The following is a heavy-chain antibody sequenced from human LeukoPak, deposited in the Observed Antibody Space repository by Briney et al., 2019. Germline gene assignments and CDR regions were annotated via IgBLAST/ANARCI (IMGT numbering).Heavy chain of an antibody. Sequence: GRSLRLSCAASGFTLSSYAMSWVRHAPAGGLEWVSTVSGSGGNTYYADSVKGRFTISRDNTKNTLYLQMNSLRAEDTAVYYCVRESPVAAVGRSWFDPWGQGTLVTVSS. J-gene: IGHJ5*02. CDR2: VSGSGGNT. D-gene: IGHD6-13*01. CDR3: VRESPVAAVGRSWFDP. V-gene: IGHV3-23*01. CDR1: GFTLSSYA.